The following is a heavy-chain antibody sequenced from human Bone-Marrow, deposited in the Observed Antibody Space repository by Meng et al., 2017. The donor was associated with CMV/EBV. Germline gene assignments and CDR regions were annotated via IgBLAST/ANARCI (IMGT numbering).Heavy chain of an antibody. Sequence: SETLSLTCAVYGGSFSGYYWSWIRQPPGKGLEWIGEINHSGSTNYNPSLKSRVTIAVDTSKNQFSLKLSSVTAADTAVYYCARVDFAVAGTLDYWGQGTLVTVSS. J-gene: IGHJ4*02. CDR2: INHSGST. CDR1: GGSFSGYY. V-gene: IGHV4-34*01. CDR3: ARVDFAVAGTLDY. D-gene: IGHD6-19*01.